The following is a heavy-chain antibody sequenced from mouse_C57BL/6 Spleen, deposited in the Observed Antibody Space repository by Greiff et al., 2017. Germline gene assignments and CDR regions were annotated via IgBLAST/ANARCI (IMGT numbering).Heavy chain of an antibody. V-gene: IGHV1-76*01. CDR2: IYPGSGNT. Sequence: VNLVESGAELVRPGASVKLSCKASGYTFTDYYINWVKQRPGQGLEWIARIYPGSGNTYYNEKFKGKATLTAEKSSSTAYMQLSSLTSEDSAVYFCARSRNYGAMDYWGQGTSVTVSS. CDR3: ARSRNYGAMDY. J-gene: IGHJ4*01. D-gene: IGHD2-1*01. CDR1: GYTFTDYY.